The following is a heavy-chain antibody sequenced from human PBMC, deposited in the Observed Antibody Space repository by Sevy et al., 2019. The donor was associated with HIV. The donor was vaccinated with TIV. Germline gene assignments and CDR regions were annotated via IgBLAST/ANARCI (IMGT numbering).Heavy chain of an antibody. D-gene: IGHD6-13*01. CDR3: ARDAGQQLCTTYFDY. CDR1: GFTFSSYG. CDR2: IWYDGSNK. J-gene: IGHJ4*02. Sequence: GGSLRLSCAASGFTFSSYGMHWVRQAPGKGLEWVAVIWYDGSNKYYADSVKGRFTISRDNSKNTLYLQMNSLRAEDMAVYYCARDAGQQLCTTYFDYWGQGTLVTVSS. V-gene: IGHV3-33*01.